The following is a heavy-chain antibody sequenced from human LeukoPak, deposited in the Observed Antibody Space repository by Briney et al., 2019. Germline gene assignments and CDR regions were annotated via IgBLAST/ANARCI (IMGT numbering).Heavy chain of an antibody. CDR2: IYHSGST. J-gene: IGHJ4*02. Sequence: SDTLSLTCTVSGGSISSGGYYWRWIRQPPGKGLEWIGYIYHSGSTYYNPSLKSRVTISVDRSKNQFSLKLSSVTAADTAVYYCARQTEYSSSSHFDYWGQGTLVTVSS. D-gene: IGHD6-6*01. CDR1: GGSISSGGYY. CDR3: ARQTEYSSSSHFDY. V-gene: IGHV4-30-2*01.